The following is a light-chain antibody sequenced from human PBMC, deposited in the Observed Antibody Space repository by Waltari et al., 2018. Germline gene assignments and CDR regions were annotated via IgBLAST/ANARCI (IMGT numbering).Light chain of an antibody. Sequence: DIQLTQSPSTLSASLGERVTITCRASQSIGTGLAWYQQKPGKAPNLMIYKASNLQSGVPSRFSGSGSGTEFTLTISSLQPDDFATYYCQQYSSWTFGQGTKVEIK. CDR3: QQYSSWT. CDR1: QSIGTG. J-gene: IGKJ1*01. CDR2: KAS. V-gene: IGKV1-5*03.